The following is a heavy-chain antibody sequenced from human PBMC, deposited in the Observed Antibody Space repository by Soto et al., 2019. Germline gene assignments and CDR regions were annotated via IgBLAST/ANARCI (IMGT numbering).Heavy chain of an antibody. D-gene: IGHD4-17*01. J-gene: IGHJ4*02. CDR1: GGSISSGGYY. CDR3: ARENRPFTVTPDFFDY. V-gene: IGHV4-31*03. CDR2: IYYSGST. Sequence: QVQLQESGPGLVKPSQTLSLTCTVSGGSISSGGYYWSWIRQHPGKGLEWIGYIYYSGSTYYNPSLKSRVTISVDTSKNQFSLKLSSVTAADTVVYYCARENRPFTVTPDFFDYWGQGTLVTVSS.